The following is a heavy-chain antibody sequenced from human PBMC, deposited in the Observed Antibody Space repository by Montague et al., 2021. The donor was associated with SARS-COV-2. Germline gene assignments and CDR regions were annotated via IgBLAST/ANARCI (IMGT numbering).Heavy chain of an antibody. CDR1: GFTFSSYS. Sequence: SLRLYCAASGFTFSSYSMNWVRQAPGKGLEWVSSISSSSSYIYYADSVKGRFTISRDNAKNSLYLQMNSLRAENTAVYYCARDPLDSGLWSSCGYYNAFYYYYGMDVWGQGTTVTVSS. J-gene: IGHJ6*02. V-gene: IGHV3-21*01. CDR2: ISSSSSYI. D-gene: IGHD3-9*01. CDR3: ARDPLDSGLWSSCGYYNAFYYYYGMDV.